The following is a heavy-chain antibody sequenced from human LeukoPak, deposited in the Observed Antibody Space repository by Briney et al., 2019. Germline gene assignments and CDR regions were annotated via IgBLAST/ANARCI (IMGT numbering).Heavy chain of an antibody. CDR2: ITATSRHI. V-gene: IGHV3-21*04. J-gene: IGHJ4*02. D-gene: IGHD6-13*01. CDR1: GVTFSGYS. CDR3: ARGIAAAGTAIDY. Sequence: GGSLRLSCAAPGVTFSGYSVNWVRKAPGKGLEWVSAITATSRHIYYADSVKGRFTISRDNSKNTLYLQMNSLRAEDTAVYYCARGIAAAGTAIDYWGQGTLVTVSS.